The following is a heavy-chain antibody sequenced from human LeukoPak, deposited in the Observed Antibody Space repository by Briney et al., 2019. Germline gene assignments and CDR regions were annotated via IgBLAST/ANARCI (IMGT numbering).Heavy chain of an antibody. CDR3: ARDRTVTTGWFDP. CDR2: ISGSGAST. D-gene: IGHD4-17*01. CDR1: GFTFSSYA. Sequence: PGGSLRLSCAASGFTFSSYAMNWVRQAPGKGLEWVSGISGSGASTYYADSVKGRFTISRDNSKNTLYLQVNSLRAEDTAVYYCARDRTVTTGWFDPWGQGTLVTVSS. J-gene: IGHJ5*02. V-gene: IGHV3-23*01.